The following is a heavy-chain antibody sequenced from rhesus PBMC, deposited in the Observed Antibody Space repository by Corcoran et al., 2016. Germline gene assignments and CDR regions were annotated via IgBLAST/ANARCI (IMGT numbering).Heavy chain of an antibody. V-gene: IGHV4-169*02. CDR3: ASGEAAGVLDV. CDR2: IYGCDSST. CDR1: GGSISSSY. Sequence: QVQLQESGPGLVKPSETLSVTCAVSGGSISSSYWSCVRPAPGKGLEWIGYIYGCDSSTNYNPSLKSRVTLSVDTSKNQFSLNLSSVTAADTAVYYCASGEAAGVLDVWGRGVLVTVSS. J-gene: IGHJ5-2*02. D-gene: IGHD6-13*01.